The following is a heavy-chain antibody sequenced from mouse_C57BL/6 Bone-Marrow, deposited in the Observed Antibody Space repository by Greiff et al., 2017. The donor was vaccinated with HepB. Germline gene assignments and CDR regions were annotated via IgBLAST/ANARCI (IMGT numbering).Heavy chain of an antibody. J-gene: IGHJ3*01. V-gene: IGHV1-55*01. Sequence: HVQLQQPGAELVKPGASVKMSCKASGYTFTSYWITWVKQRPGQGLEWIGDIYPGSGSTNYNEKFKSKATLTVDTSSSTAYMQLSSLTSEDSAVYYCARDSTSTVVAPGFAYWGQGTLVTVSA. CDR2: IYPGSGST. CDR1: GYTFTSYW. CDR3: ARDSTSTVVAPGFAY. D-gene: IGHD1-1*01.